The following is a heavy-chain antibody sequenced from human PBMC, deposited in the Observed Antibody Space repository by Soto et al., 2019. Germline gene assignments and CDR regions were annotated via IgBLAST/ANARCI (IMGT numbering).Heavy chain of an antibody. J-gene: IGHJ4*02. V-gene: IGHV4-59*01. D-gene: IGHD6-19*01. Sequence: SETLSLTCTVSGGSISSYYWSWIRQPPGKGLEWIGYIYYSGSTNYNPSLKSRVTISVDTSKNQFSLKLSSVTAADTAVYYCARDASSGWYFDFDYWGQGTLVTVSS. CDR3: ARDASSGWYFDFDY. CDR2: IYYSGST. CDR1: GGSISSYY.